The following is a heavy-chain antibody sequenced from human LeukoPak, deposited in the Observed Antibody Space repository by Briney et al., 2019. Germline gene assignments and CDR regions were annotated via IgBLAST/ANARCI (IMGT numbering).Heavy chain of an antibody. CDR3: ARDHLITIFGVVGFSYMDV. Sequence: GRSLKLSCAASGFTFSGYAMYWVRQAPGKGLEWVAFISYDGGNKYYADSVKGRFTISRDNSKNTLYLQMNSLRAEDTAVYYCARDHLITIFGVVGFSYMDVWGKGTTVTVSS. CDR2: ISYDGGNK. J-gene: IGHJ6*03. CDR1: GFTFSGYA. D-gene: IGHD3-3*01. V-gene: IGHV3-30-3*01.